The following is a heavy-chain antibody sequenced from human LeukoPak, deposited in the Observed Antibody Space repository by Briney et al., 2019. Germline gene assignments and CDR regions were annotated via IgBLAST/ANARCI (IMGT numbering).Heavy chain of an antibody. CDR2: ISRSSSYI. J-gene: IGHJ4*02. CDR3: ARMPEGGSRSPLIGVFDY. D-gene: IGHD1-26*01. V-gene: IGHV3-21*01. Sequence: GGSLRLSCAASVFTFSSYSMNWVRQAPGKGLEWVSSISRSSSYIYYADSVKGRVTISRDNAKNSLYLQMNSLRAEDTAVYYCARMPEGGSRSPLIGVFDYWGQGTLVTVSS. CDR1: VFTFSSYS.